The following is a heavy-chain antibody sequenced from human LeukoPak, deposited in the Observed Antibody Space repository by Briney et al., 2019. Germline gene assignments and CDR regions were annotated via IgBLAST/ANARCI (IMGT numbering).Heavy chain of an antibody. D-gene: IGHD3-22*01. Sequence: SESLSLTCTVSGGSISSYYWSWIRQPPGKGLEWIGFIYYSGSTNYNPSLKSRVTISVDTSKNQFSLKLSSVTAADTAVYYCARHSGGRDSSGEYWYFDLWGRGTLVTVSS. CDR1: GGSISSYY. J-gene: IGHJ2*01. CDR3: ARHSGGRDSSGEYWYFDL. V-gene: IGHV4-59*08. CDR2: IYYSGST.